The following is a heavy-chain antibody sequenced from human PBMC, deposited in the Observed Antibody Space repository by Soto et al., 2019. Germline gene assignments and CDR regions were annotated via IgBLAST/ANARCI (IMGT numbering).Heavy chain of an antibody. CDR1: GGSIRSYY. CDR2: IYYSGST. CDR3: ARDLDGYKYFDY. D-gene: IGHD5-12*01. Sequence: ETLSLTCTVAGGSIRSYYWSWIRQPPGKGLEWIGYIYYSGSTNYNPSLKSRVTISVDTSKKQFSLKLRSVTTADTALYYCARDLDGYKYFDYWGQGALVTVSS. V-gene: IGHV4-59*01. J-gene: IGHJ4*02.